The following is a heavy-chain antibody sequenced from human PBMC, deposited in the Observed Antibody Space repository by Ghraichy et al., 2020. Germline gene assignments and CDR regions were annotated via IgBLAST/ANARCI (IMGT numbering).Heavy chain of an antibody. CDR3: AKGWSGYYYYYGMDV. D-gene: IGHD3-3*01. CDR2: ISYDGSNK. Sequence: LSLTCAASGFTFSSYGMLWVRQAPGKGLEWVAVISYDGSNKYYADSVKGRFTISRDNSKNTLYLQMNSLRAEDTAVYYCAKGWSGYYYYYGMDVWGQGTTVTVSS. J-gene: IGHJ6*02. V-gene: IGHV3-30*18. CDR1: GFTFSSYG.